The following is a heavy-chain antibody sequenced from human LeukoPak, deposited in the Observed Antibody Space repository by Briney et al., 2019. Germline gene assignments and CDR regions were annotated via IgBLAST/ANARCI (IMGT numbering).Heavy chain of an antibody. J-gene: IGHJ3*02. D-gene: IGHD2-15*01. Sequence: GGSLRLSCAASGFTFSSYSMNWVRQAPGKGLEWVSSISSSSSYIYYADSVKGRFTISRDNAKNSLYLQMNSLRAEDTAVYYCAREPVYCSGGSCYKGAFDIWGQGTMVTVSS. CDR3: AREPVYCSGGSCYKGAFDI. CDR1: GFTFSSYS. V-gene: IGHV3-21*01. CDR2: ISSSSSYI.